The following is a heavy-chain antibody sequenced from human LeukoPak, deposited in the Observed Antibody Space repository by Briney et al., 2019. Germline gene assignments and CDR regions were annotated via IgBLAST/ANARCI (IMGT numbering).Heavy chain of an antibody. V-gene: IGHV1-69*06. CDR2: IIPIFGTA. CDR3: ARRRISSGWYPFFDN. Sequence: SVKVSCKASGGTFSSYAISWVRQAPGQGLEWMGGIIPIFGTANYAQKFQGRVTITADKSTSTAYMELSSLRSEDTAVYYCARRRISSGWYPFFDNWGQGTLVTVSS. D-gene: IGHD6-19*01. J-gene: IGHJ4*02. CDR1: GGTFSSYA.